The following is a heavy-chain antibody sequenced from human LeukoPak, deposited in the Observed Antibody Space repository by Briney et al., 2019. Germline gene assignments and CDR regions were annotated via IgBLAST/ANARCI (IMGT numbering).Heavy chain of an antibody. J-gene: IGHJ4*02. CDR2: IKPGGGEK. Sequence: GGSLRPSCAASGFTFSTYWMTWVRQAPGKRPEWVANIKPGGGEKSYVDSVKGRFTISRDNAKNSLYLQMSSLRAEETAIYYCERVTYWLYYWGQGTLVTASS. CDR1: GFTFSTYW. CDR3: ERVTYWLYY. V-gene: IGHV3-7*01. D-gene: IGHD3-9*01.